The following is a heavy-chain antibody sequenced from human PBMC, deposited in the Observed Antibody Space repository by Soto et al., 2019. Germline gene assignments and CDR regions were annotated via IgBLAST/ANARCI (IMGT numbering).Heavy chain of an antibody. CDR3: ARGLERRDGYTYTNYFDY. V-gene: IGHV4-59*01. J-gene: IGHJ4*02. CDR1: GGSISTFY. D-gene: IGHD5-12*01. Sequence: SETLSLTCTVSGGSISTFYWSWIRQPPGKGLEWIGYIYDSGSTNYNPSLKSRLTISVDTSKNEFSLRLSSVTAADTALYYCARGLERRDGYTYTNYFDYWGQGILVTVSS. CDR2: IYDSGST.